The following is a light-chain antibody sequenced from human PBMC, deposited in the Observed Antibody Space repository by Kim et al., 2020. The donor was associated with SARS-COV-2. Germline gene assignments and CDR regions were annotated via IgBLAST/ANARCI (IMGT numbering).Light chain of an antibody. CDR2: EGS. V-gene: IGLV2-23*01. CDR1: SSDVGSYNF. J-gene: IGLJ3*02. CDR3: CSYAGSNNWV. Sequence: QSALTQPASVSGSPGQSITISCTGTSSDVGSYNFVSWYQQHPGKAPKLMIYEGSKRPAGVSNRFSDSKSGNTASLTISGLQADDEADYYCCSYAGSNNWVFGGGTQLTVL.